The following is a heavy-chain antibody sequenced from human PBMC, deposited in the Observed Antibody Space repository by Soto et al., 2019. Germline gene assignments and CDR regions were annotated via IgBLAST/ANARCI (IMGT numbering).Heavy chain of an antibody. J-gene: IGHJ3*02. CDR3: ATAGPDVLRYFDWLLWRKNDAFDI. V-gene: IGHV1-24*01. Sequence: ASLKVACEFSGWTLTELSIHWVRQARGEGLEWMGGFDPEDGETIYAQKFQGRVTMTEDTSTDTAYMELSSLRSEDTAVYYCATAGPDVLRYFDWLLWRKNDAFDIWGQGTMVTVSS. CDR1: GWTLTELS. D-gene: IGHD3-9*01. CDR2: FDPEDGET.